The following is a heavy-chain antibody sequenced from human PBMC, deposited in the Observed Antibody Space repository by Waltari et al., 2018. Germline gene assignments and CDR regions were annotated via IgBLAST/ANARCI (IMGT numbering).Heavy chain of an antibody. D-gene: IGHD4-17*01. CDR1: GYTFTSYD. V-gene: IGHV1-8*03. J-gene: IGHJ6*02. Sequence: QVQLVQSGAEVKKPGASVKVSCKASGYTFTSYDINWVRQATGQGLEWMGWLNPNSGNTGYAQNFQGRVTITRNTSISTAYMELSSLRSEDTAVYYCARERGYGDYVFYYGMDVWGQGTTVTVSS. CDR3: ARERGYGDYVFYYGMDV. CDR2: LNPNSGNT.